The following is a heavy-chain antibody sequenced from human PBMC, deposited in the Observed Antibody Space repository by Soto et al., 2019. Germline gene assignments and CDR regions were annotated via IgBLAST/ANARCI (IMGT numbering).Heavy chain of an antibody. CDR3: ARYYYYGMDV. V-gene: IGHV4-59*12. CDR2: IYYSGST. Sequence: SETLSLTCTVSGGSISSYCCSWIRQHPGKGLEWIGYIYYSGSTNYNPSLKSRVTISVDTSKNQFSLKLSSVTAADTAVYYCARYYYYGMDVWGQGTTVTVSS. CDR1: GGSISSYC. J-gene: IGHJ6*02.